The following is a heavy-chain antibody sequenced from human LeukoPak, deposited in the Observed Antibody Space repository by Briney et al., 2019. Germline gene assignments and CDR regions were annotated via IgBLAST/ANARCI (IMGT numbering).Heavy chain of an antibody. V-gene: IGHV3-7*01. D-gene: IGHD1-26*01. CDR3: ARVGATESDWFDP. Sequence: GGSLRLSCAASGFTFSSYWMSWVRQAPGKGLEWVANIKQDGSEKYYVDSVKGRFTISRDNAKNSLYLQMNSLRAEDTAVYYCARVGATESDWFDPWGQGTLVTVSS. CDR2: IKQDGSEK. J-gene: IGHJ5*02. CDR1: GFTFSSYW.